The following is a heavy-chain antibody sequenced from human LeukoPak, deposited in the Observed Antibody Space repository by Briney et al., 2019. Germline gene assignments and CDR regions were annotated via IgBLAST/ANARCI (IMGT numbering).Heavy chain of an antibody. CDR2: INPSGGST. CDR1: GYTFTSYY. Sequence: GASVKVSCKASGYTFTSYYMHWVRQAPGQGLEWMGIINPSGGSTSYAQKFQGRVTMTRDTSTSTVYMELSSLRSEDTAVYYCARDLPLDILTGYEGYGYWGQGTLVTVSS. J-gene: IGHJ4*02. V-gene: IGHV1-46*01. CDR3: ARDLPLDILTGYEGYGY. D-gene: IGHD3-9*01.